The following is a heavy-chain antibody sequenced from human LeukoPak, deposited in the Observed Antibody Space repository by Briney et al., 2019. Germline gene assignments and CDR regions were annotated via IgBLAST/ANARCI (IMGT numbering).Heavy chain of an antibody. D-gene: IGHD4-17*01. CDR3: AGGLDDDYGDYGNDY. Sequence: SSETLSLTCTVSGGSISSYYWSWIRQPPGKGLEWIGYIYYSGSTNYNPSLKSRVTISVDTSKNQFSLKLSSVTAADTAVYYCAGGLDDDYGDYGNDYWGQGTLVTVSS. J-gene: IGHJ4*02. CDR1: GGSISSYY. V-gene: IGHV4-59*01. CDR2: IYYSGST.